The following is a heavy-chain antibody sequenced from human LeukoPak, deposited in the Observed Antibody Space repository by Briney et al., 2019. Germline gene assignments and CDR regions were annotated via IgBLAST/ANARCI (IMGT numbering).Heavy chain of an antibody. Sequence: GGSLRLSCAASGFTFRSYVMTWVRQAPGKGLEWVSAVSGSGGGTYYADSVKGRFTISRDNARNTLYLQMSSLRAEDTAVYYCAKAPASKSGDLPFDYWGQGTLVTVSS. D-gene: IGHD2-21*01. CDR3: AKAPASKSGDLPFDY. CDR1: GFTFRSYV. V-gene: IGHV3-23*01. CDR2: VSGSGGGT. J-gene: IGHJ4*02.